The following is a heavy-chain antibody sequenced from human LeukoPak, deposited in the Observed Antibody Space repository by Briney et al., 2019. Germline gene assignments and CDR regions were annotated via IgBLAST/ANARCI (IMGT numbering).Heavy chain of an antibody. CDR2: ISATGDST. D-gene: IGHD5-12*01. CDR3: ARVRATFSPHFDN. Sequence: GGSLRLSCAASKFTFSSFAMSWVRQAPGKGLEWVSGISATGDSTYYTDSVKGRFTISRDNAKNTLYLQMNSLRAEDTAVYYCARVRATFSPHFDNWGQGTPVTVSS. J-gene: IGHJ4*02. V-gene: IGHV3-23*01. CDR1: KFTFSSFA.